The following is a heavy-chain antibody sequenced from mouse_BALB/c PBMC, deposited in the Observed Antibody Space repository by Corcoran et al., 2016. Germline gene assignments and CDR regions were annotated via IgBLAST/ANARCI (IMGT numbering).Heavy chain of an antibody. J-gene: IGHJ1*01. CDR1: GYTFTDYY. CDR3: ARDWDWYFDV. D-gene: IGHD4-1*01. V-gene: IGHV1-26*01. Sequence: EVQLQQSGPELVKPGASVKLSCNASGYTFTDYYMKWVKQSHGKSFEWIGDINPNNGGTSYNQKFKGKATLTVDKSSSTAYMQLNSLTSEDSAVYYCARDWDWYFDVWGAGTTVTVSS. CDR2: INPNNGGT.